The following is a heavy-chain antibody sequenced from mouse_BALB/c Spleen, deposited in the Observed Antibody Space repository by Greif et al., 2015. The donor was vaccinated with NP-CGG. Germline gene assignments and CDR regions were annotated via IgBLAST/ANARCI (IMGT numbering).Heavy chain of an antibody. CDR3: ARYDGYYYYAMDY. V-gene: IGHV5-12-1*01. CDR2: ISSGGGST. CDR1: GFAFSSYD. D-gene: IGHD2-3*01. J-gene: IGHJ4*01. Sequence: DVQLVESGGGLVKPGGSLKLSCAASGFAFSSYDMSWVRQTPEKRLEWVAYISSGGGSTYYPGTVKGRFTISRDNAKNTLYLQMSSLKSEDTAMYYCARYDGYYYYAMDYWGQGTSVTVSS.